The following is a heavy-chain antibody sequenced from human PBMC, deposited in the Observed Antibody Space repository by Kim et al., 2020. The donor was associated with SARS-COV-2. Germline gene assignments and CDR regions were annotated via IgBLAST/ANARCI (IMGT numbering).Heavy chain of an antibody. Sequence: SETLSLTCAVYGGSFSGYYWSWIRQPPGKGLEWIGEINHSGSTNYNPSLKSRVTISVDTSKNQFSLKLSSVTAADTAVYYCARWFDGYLFDPWGQGTLVTVSS. J-gene: IGHJ5*02. CDR2: INHSGST. D-gene: IGHD3-10*01. CDR3: ARWFDGYLFDP. V-gene: IGHV4-34*01. CDR1: GGSFSGYY.